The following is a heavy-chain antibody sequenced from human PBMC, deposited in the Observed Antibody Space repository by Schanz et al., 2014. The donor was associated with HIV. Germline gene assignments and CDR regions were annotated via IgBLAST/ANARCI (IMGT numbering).Heavy chain of an antibody. CDR1: GGTFINYA. CDR2: IIPIFDTT. V-gene: IGHV1-69*01. J-gene: IGHJ4*02. D-gene: IGHD6-13*01. CDR3: ARDSPVAAGTLDY. Sequence: QVQLVQSGAEVKKPGSSVKVFCRASGGTFINYAFSWVRQAPGQGLEGMGGIIPIFDTTNYAQKFQGRATITADESTSTAYMELSSLRSEDTAVYYCARDSPVAAGTLDYWGQGTLVTVSS.